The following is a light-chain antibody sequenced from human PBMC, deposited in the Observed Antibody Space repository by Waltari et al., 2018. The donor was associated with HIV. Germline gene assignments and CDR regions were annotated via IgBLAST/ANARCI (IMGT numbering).Light chain of an antibody. V-gene: IGLV3-25*03. CDR3: ELADNSGTYWV. J-gene: IGLJ3*02. Sequence: SYELTQPPSVSVSPGQTAKITCSGAALPNQYAHWYQQKPGQAPLLVIYKDTQRPSGIPERFSGSHSGTTVTLTISGVQAEDEADYYCELADNSGTYWVFGGGTKLSVL. CDR2: KDT. CDR1: ALPNQY.